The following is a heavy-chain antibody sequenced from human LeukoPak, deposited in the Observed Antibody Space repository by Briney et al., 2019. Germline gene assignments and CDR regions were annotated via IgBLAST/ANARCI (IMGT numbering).Heavy chain of an antibody. J-gene: IGHJ4*02. D-gene: IGHD2/OR15-2a*01. V-gene: IGHV3-7*03. Sequence: GGSLRLSCAASGFTFSGYWMSWVRQAPGKGLEWVANIKQDGIEKYHVDSVKGRFTISRDNAKNSLDLQMNSLRAEDTAVYYCARERNRSACPYYFDSWGQGTLVTVSS. CDR1: GFTFSGYW. CDR3: ARERNRSACPYYFDS. CDR2: IKQDGIEK.